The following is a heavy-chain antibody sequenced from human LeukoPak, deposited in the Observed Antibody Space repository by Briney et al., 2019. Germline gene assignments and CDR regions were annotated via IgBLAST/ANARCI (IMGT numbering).Heavy chain of an antibody. CDR1: GFTFSSYW. D-gene: IGHD3-10*01. CDR2: IKQDGSEK. V-gene: IGHV3-7*03. Sequence: GGSLRLSCAASGFTFSSYWTSWVRQAPGKGLEWVANIKQDGSEKYYVDSVKGRFTISRDNAKNSLYLQMNSLRAEDTAVYYCATRSGSYYNSGFRYYYYGMDVWGKGTTVTVSS. CDR3: ATRSGSYYNSGFRYYYYGMDV. J-gene: IGHJ6*04.